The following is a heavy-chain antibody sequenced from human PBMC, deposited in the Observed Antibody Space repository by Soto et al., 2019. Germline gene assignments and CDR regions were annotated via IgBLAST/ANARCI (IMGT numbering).Heavy chain of an antibody. Sequence: EVQLLESGGGLVQPGGSLRLSCAASGFTFSSYVVTWVRQAPGKGLEWVSVISGSGDTAHYADSVKGRFAISRDNSKNSLYLQMNSLRAEDTALYYCAKGPHDYGDYRPYYFDYWGQGTLVTVSS. CDR3: AKGPHDYGDYRPYYFDY. CDR1: GFTFSSYV. V-gene: IGHV3-23*01. CDR2: ISGSGDTA. J-gene: IGHJ4*02. D-gene: IGHD4-17*01.